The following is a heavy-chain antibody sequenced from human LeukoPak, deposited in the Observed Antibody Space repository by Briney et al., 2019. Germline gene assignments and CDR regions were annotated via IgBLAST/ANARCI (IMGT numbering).Heavy chain of an antibody. J-gene: IGHJ6*02. D-gene: IGHD1-26*01. CDR2: IIPIFVTA. CDR1: GGTLSSYA. V-gene: IGHV1-69*13. Sequence: ASVKVSCKASGGTLSSYAISWVRQAPGQGLEWMGGIIPIFVTANYAQKFQGRVTITADESTSTAYMELSSLRSEDTAVYYCARGAVRLSGSYYYGMDVWGQGTTVTVSS. CDR3: ARGAVRLSGSYYYGMDV.